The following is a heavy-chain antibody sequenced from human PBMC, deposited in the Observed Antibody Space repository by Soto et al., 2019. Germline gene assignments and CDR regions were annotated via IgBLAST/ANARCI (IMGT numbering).Heavy chain of an antibody. D-gene: IGHD3-3*01. J-gene: IGHJ6*02. CDR2: ISNDGTNK. Sequence: QVQLVESGGGVVQPGRSLRLSCAVSGFTFSSYGMHWVRQAPGKGRERVAIISNDGTNKDYADSVKGRFTISRDNSKNTLYLQMNSLRADDTAVYCCAKTLRVLELVLDYYYGMDVWGQGTTVTVSS. V-gene: IGHV3-30*18. CDR3: AKTLRVLELVLDYYYGMDV. CDR1: GFTFSSYG.